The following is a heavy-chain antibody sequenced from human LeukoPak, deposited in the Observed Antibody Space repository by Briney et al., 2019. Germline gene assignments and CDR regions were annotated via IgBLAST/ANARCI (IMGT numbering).Heavy chain of an antibody. CDR2: IKQDGSEK. V-gene: IGHV3-7*01. CDR1: GFTFSSYW. J-gene: IGHJ6*03. Sequence: GGSLRLSCAASGFTFSSYWMSWVRQAPGKGLEWVANIKQDGSEKYYVDSVKGRFTISRDNAKNSLYLQMNSLRAEDTAVYYCARATVTPPDYYYYYYMDVWGKGTTVTVSS. CDR3: ARATVTPPDYYYYYYMDV. D-gene: IGHD4-17*01.